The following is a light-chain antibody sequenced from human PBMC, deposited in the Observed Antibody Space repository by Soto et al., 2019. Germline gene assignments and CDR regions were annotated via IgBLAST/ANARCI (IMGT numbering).Light chain of an antibody. Sequence: QSVLTQPASESGSPGQSITISCTGSSSDVGGYNYVSWYQQHPGKAPKLIIYDVNNRPSGVSDRFSDSKSGNTASLTISGLQAEDEADYYCSSYTSSSTLGVFGGGTQLTVL. CDR3: SSYTSSSTLGV. J-gene: IGLJ3*02. CDR1: SSDVGGYNY. V-gene: IGLV2-14*03. CDR2: DVN.